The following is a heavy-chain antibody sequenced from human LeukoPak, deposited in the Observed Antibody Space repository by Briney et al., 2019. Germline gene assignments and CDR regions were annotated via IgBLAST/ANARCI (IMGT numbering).Heavy chain of an antibody. CDR3: AKGLKAFGGVDDAFDI. J-gene: IGHJ3*02. CDR1: GFTFSSYA. D-gene: IGHD3-16*01. Sequence: GGSLRLSCAASGFTFSSYAMSWVRQAPGKGLEWVSAISGSGGSTYYADSVKGRFTISRDNSKNTLYLQMNSLRAEGTAVYYCAKGLKAFGGVDDAFDIWGQGTMVTVSS. V-gene: IGHV3-23*01. CDR2: ISGSGGST.